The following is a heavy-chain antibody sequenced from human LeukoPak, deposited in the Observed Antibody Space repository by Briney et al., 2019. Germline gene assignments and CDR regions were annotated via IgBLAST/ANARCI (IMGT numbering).Heavy chain of an antibody. CDR3: ARKSKGFAHWYFDL. V-gene: IGHV3-11*01. D-gene: IGHD3-10*01. CDR1: GFTFSDYY. CDR2: ISSSSSTI. Sequence: GGSLRLSCAASGFTFSDYYMSWIRQAPGKGLEWVSYISSSSSTIDYADSVKGRFTISRDNAKNSLYLQMNSLRAEDTAVYYCARKSKGFAHWYFDLWGRGTLVTVSS. J-gene: IGHJ2*01.